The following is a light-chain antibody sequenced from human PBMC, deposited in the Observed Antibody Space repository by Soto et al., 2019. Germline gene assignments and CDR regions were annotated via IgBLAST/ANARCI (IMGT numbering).Light chain of an antibody. V-gene: IGLV2-23*02. CDR2: EVT. J-gene: IGLJ2*01. CDR3: CSYAGTSSFVL. Sequence: QSALTQPPSVSGSPGQSITISCTGTRTDVGSYDLVSWYQQLPGKVPKLVIYEVTKRPSGVSNRFSGSKSGNTASLTISGLQAEDEADYYCCSYAGTSSFVLFGGGTKLTVL. CDR1: RTDVGSYDL.